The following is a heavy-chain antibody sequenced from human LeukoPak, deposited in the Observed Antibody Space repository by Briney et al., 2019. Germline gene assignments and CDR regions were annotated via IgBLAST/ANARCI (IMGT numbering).Heavy chain of an antibody. V-gene: IGHV3-30-3*01. CDR2: ISYDGSNK. J-gene: IGHJ4*02. D-gene: IGHD1-14*01. CDR3: AKGPSGKSVADY. CDR1: GFTFSSYA. Sequence: GRSLRLSCAASGFTFSSYAMHWVRQAPGKGLEWVAVISYDGSNKYYADSVKGRFTISRDNSKNTLYLQMNSLRAEDTAVYYCAKGPSGKSVADYWGQGTLVTVSP.